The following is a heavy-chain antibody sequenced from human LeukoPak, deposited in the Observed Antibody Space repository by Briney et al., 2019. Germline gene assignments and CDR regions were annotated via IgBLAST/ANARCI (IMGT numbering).Heavy chain of an antibody. CDR1: GAPINSYY. CDR3: ARTFCSGGNCFHFDY. J-gene: IGHJ4*02. D-gene: IGHD2-15*01. Sequence: PSETLSLTCTVSGAPINSYYFTWIRQPAGKGLEWIGRVFSDGATDYNPSLQSRVTMSLDTSKNQVSLKLSSVAAADTAVYYCARTFCSGGNCFHFDYWGQGTLVTVSS. CDR2: VFSDGAT. V-gene: IGHV4-4*07.